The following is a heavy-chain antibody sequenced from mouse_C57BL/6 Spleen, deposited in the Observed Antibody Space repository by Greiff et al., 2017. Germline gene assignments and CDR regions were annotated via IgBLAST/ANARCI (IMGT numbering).Heavy chain of an antibody. CDR3: ARYGEGYGFLYAMGY. D-gene: IGHD2-2*01. J-gene: IGHJ4*01. CDR1: GFTFSSYA. CDR2: ISDGGSYT. Sequence: DVKLVESGGGLVKPGGSLKLSCAASGFTFSSYAMSWVRQTPEKRLEWVATISDGGSYTYYPDNVKGRFTISRDNAKNNLYLQVSHLKSEDTAMYYCARYGEGYGFLYAMGYWGQGTSVTVSS. V-gene: IGHV5-4*03.